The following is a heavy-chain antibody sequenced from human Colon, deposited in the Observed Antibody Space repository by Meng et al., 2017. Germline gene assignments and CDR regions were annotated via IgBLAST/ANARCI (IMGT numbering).Heavy chain of an antibody. CDR2: ISVAADGNT. CDR3: ARGGGSRYLNWLDP. Sequence: SWAVVKTRAALIEFSCKASGYTFSNYASHWVRHARGQRLAWMGWISVAADGNTRYSQDFKGRVTITIDTSASTVYMELSSLRSEDTAVYYCARGGGSRYLNWLDPWGQGTLVTVSS. V-gene: IGHV1-3*01. D-gene: IGHD3-16*02. CDR1: GYTFSNYA. J-gene: IGHJ5*02.